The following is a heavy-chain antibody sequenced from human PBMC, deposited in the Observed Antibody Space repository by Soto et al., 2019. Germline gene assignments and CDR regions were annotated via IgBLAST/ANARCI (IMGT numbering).Heavy chain of an antibody. V-gene: IGHV3-7*01. J-gene: IGHJ4*02. CDR3: SRSLNS. Sequence: VGSLRLACAASGFTFSTYWMDWVRQTPGKGLEWVANINQDGSEKNYVDSVKGRFTIYRDNAKNSLYLQMSSLTAEDSALYYCSRSLNSWGQGTLVTVSS. CDR1: GFTFSTYW. CDR2: INQDGSEK.